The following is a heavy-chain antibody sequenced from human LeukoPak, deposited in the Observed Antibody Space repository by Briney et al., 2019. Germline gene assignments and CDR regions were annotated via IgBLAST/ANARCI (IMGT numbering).Heavy chain of an antibody. Sequence: SSETLSLTCAVSGDSFSSRNWWSWVRQPPGKGLEWIGEIYHSGSTNYNPSLKSRVTISVDKSKNHFALKLNSVTAADTAVYYCARTQELDVWGQGTTVTVSS. V-gene: IGHV4-4*02. CDR1: GDSFSSRNW. J-gene: IGHJ6*02. CDR2: IYHSGST. CDR3: ARTQELDV.